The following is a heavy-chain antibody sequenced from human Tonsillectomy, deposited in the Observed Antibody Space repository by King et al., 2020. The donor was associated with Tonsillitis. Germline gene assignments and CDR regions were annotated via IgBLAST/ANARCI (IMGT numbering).Heavy chain of an antibody. CDR3: ARGGYDSTWFDP. Sequence: VQLQESGPGLVKPSETLSLTCTVSGGSISSYYWSWIRQPPGKGLEWIGYIYYSGSTNYNPSLKSRVTISVDTSKNQFSLKLSSVTAADTAVYYCARGGYDSTWFDPWGQETLVTVSS. J-gene: IGHJ5*02. V-gene: IGHV4-59*01. D-gene: IGHD3-22*01. CDR1: GGSISSYY. CDR2: IYYSGST.